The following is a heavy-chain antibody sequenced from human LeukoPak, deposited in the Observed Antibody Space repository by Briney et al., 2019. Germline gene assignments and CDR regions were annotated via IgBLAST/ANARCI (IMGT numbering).Heavy chain of an antibody. Sequence: ASVKVSCKASGYTFTSYGISWVRQAPGQGLEWMGWISAYNGNTNYAQKLQGRVTMTTDTSTSTAYMELRSLRSDDTAVYYCARSILVVPVASHYNYGVDFWGQGTTVTVSS. CDR2: ISAYNGNT. J-gene: IGHJ6*02. V-gene: IGHV1-18*01. CDR1: GYTFTSYG. CDR3: ARSILVVPVASHYNYGVDF. D-gene: IGHD2-2*01.